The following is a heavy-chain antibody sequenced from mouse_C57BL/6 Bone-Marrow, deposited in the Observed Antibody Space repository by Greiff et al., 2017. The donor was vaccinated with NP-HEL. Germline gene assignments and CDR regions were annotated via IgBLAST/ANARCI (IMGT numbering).Heavy chain of an antibody. CDR3: ARGGFDY. CDR2: IDPSDSYT. Sequence: QVQLQQPGAELVMPGASVKLSCKASGYTFTSYWMHWVKQRPGHGLEWIGEIDPSDSYTNYNQKFKGKSTLTVDKSSSTAYMQLSSLTSEDSAVYYCARGGFDYWGQGTTLTVSS. V-gene: IGHV1-69*01. CDR1: GYTFTSYW. J-gene: IGHJ2*01.